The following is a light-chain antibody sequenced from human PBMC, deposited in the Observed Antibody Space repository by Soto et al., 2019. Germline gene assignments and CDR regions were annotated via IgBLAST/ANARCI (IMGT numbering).Light chain of an antibody. CDR3: SSYTGSSV. CDR2: EVS. Sequence: QSALTQPASVSGSPGQSITISCTGTSSYVGGYNYVSWYQQHPGKAPKLMIYEVSNRPSGVSNRFSGSKSGNTASLTISGLQAEDEADYYCSSYTGSSVFGTGTKVTVL. CDR1: SSYVGGYNY. V-gene: IGLV2-14*01. J-gene: IGLJ1*01.